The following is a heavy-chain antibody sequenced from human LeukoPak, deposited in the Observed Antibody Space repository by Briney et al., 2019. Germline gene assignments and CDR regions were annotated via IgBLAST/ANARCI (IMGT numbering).Heavy chain of an antibody. CDR2: INPSGGST. J-gene: IGHJ4*02. Sequence: SVKVSCKASGYTFTSYYMHWVRQAPGQGLEWMGIINPSGGSTSYAQKFQGRVTMTRDMSTSTVYMELSSLRSEDTAVYYCARDSARIAARPNHTFDYWGQGTLVTVSS. V-gene: IGHV1-46*01. D-gene: IGHD6-6*01. CDR3: ARDSARIAARPNHTFDY. CDR1: GYTFTSYY.